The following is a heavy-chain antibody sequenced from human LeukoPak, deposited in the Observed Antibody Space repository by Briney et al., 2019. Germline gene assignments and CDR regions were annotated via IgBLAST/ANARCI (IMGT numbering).Heavy chain of an antibody. CDR3: ARVYGRIDY. CDR1: GYTFTNYD. J-gene: IGHJ4*02. Sequence: ASVKVSCKASGYTFTNYDINWVRQATGQGLEWMGWMNPNSGNTGYPQKFQDRVTMTRDTSISTAYMELSSLRSEDTAVYYCARVYGRIDYWGQGTLVTVSS. V-gene: IGHV1-8*01. CDR2: MNPNSGNT. D-gene: IGHD2-8*01.